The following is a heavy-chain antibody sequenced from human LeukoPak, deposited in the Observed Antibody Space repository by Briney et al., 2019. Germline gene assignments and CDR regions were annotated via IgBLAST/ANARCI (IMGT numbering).Heavy chain of an antibody. CDR1: GFTFSTYE. J-gene: IGHJ4*02. CDR3: ARGAPTVTPTPFDY. Sequence: GGSLRLSCAVSGFTFSTYEMNWVRQAPGKGLEWVSYISSSGSTIFDADSVKGRFTISRDNAKNSLYLQMNSLGAEDTAVYYCARGAPTVTPTPFDYWGQGTLVTVSS. D-gene: IGHD4-17*01. CDR2: ISSSGSTI. V-gene: IGHV3-48*03.